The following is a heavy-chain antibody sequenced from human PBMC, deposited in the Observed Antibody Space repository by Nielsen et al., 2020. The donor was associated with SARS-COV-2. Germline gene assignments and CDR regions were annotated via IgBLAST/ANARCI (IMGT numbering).Heavy chain of an antibody. CDR1: GFTFSSYG. D-gene: IGHD6-19*01. V-gene: IGHV3-33*01. CDR3: ARDPYSSGWYYYYYYGMDV. J-gene: IGHJ6*02. CDR2: IWYDGSNK. Sequence: GGSLRLSCAASGFTFSSYGMHWVRQAPGKGLEWVAVIWYDGSNKYYADSVKGRFTISRDNAKNSLYLQMNSLRAEDTAVYYCARDPYSSGWYYYYYYGMDVWGQGTTVTVSS.